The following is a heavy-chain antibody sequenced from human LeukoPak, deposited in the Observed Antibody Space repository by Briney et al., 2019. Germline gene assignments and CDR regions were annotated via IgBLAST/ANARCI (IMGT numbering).Heavy chain of an antibody. V-gene: IGHV3-9*01. Sequence: PGGSLRLSCAASGFTFSNAWMSWVRQAPGKGLEWISGISWNSDSVGYADSVKGRFTISRDNAKNSLYLQMSSLRVEDTAFYYCAKGTSYASSWYSSNDYWGQGTLVTVSS. J-gene: IGHJ4*02. CDR2: ISWNSDSV. D-gene: IGHD6-13*01. CDR3: AKGTSYASSWYSSNDY. CDR1: GFTFSNAW.